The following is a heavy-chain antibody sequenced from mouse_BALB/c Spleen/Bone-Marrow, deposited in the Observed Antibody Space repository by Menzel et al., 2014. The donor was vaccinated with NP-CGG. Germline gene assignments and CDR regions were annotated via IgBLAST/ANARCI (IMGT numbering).Heavy chain of an antibody. CDR1: GYTFSSYW. D-gene: IGHD1-1*01. Sequence: QVQLQQSGAELMKPGASVKISCKATGYTFSSYWIEWVKQRPGHGLEWIGEILPGSGSTNYNEKFKGKATFTADTSSNTAYMQLSSLTAEASAVYYCERGNSGSSNSFAYWGQGTLVTVSA. J-gene: IGHJ3*01. V-gene: IGHV1-9*01. CDR2: ILPGSGST. CDR3: ERGNSGSSNSFAY.